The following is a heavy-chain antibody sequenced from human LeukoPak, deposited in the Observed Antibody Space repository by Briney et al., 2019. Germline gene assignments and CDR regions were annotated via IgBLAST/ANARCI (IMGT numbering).Heavy chain of an antibody. D-gene: IGHD3-16*01. CDR2: ISSSGTDT. V-gene: IGHV3-21*01. Sequence: GGSLRLSCAASGFTFRSYTMNWVRQAPGKGLEWVSSISSSGTDTYYAGSLKGRFTISRDNARNSLYLQMNSLRVEDTAVYYCASQGGLDYWGQGTLVTVSS. J-gene: IGHJ4*02. CDR1: GFTFRSYT. CDR3: ASQGGLDY.